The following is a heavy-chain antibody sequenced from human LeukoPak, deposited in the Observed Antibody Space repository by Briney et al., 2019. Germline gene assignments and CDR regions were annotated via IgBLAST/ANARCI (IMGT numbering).Heavy chain of an antibody. Sequence: GGSLRLSCAASGFTFDSYSMGWVRQAPGKGLEWVSAIGGSGGTTYYPDSVKGRFTISRDNSRNTLYLQMSGLRAEDTAVYYCAKYGPSGTYLGDYWGPGTLVTVSS. J-gene: IGHJ4*02. CDR1: GFTFDSYS. CDR3: AKYGPSGTYLGDY. CDR2: IGGSGGTT. V-gene: IGHV3-23*01. D-gene: IGHD1-26*01.